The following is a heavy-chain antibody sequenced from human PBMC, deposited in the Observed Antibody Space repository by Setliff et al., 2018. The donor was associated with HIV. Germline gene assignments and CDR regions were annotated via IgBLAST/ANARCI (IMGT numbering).Heavy chain of an antibody. J-gene: IGHJ4*02. V-gene: IGHV4-39*07. CDR1: GGSISSDPYY. CDR2: MSTSGSS. D-gene: IGHD3-16*01. Sequence: SETLSLTCTVSGGSISSDPYYWGWIRQPPGKGLEWIGSMSTSGSSFYDPSLKSRVTISVEPSKNQFSLPLSSVTAAHTAVYYCASPLFSYGPLAYWGQGTQVTVSS. CDR3: ASPLFSYGPLAY.